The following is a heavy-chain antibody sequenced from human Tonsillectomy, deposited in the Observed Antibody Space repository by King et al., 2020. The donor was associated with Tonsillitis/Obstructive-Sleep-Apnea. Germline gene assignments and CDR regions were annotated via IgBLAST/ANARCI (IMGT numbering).Heavy chain of an antibody. J-gene: IGHJ4*02. CDR3: ARGILITFGGVIVHYYFDY. D-gene: IGHD3-16*02. Sequence: VQLQESGPGLVKPSETLSLTCTVSGGSISSYYWSWLRQPPGKGLEWIGYIHDSGSTNYNPSLKSRVTISVDTSKKQFSLNLSSVTAADTAVYYCARGILITFGGVIVHYYFDYWGQGTLVTVSS. V-gene: IGHV4-59*01. CDR1: GGSISSYY. CDR2: IHDSGST.